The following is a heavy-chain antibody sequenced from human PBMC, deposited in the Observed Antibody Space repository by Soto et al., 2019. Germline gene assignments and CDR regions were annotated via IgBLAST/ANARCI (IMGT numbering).Heavy chain of an antibody. V-gene: IGHV3-23*01. CDR3: AKRPLKGEGSDFDY. D-gene: IGHD3-10*01. CDR2: ISGSGGST. Sequence: EVQVLDSGGGLVQPGGSLRLSCAASGFTFTNYPMAWVRQAPAKGLEWVSTISGSGGSTFYADSVKRRFTISRDNSKNTVYLQMNSLRVKDTAVYYCAKRPLKGEGSDFDYWGQGTLVTVSS. CDR1: GFTFTNYP. J-gene: IGHJ4*02.